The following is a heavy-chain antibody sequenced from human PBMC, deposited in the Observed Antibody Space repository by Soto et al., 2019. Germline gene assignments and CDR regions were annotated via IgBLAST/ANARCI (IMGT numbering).Heavy chain of an antibody. CDR1: GFTFSSYG. J-gene: IGHJ6*02. CDR2: IWYDGSNK. D-gene: IGHD2-2*01. Sequence: HPGGSLRLSCAASGFTFSSYGMHWVRQAPGKGLEWVAVIWYDGSNKYYADSVKGRFTISRDNSKNTLYLQMNSLRAEDTAVYYCARDMDFGDCSSTSCPPRKSGGMDVWGQGTTVTVSS. CDR3: ARDMDFGDCSSTSCPPRKSGGMDV. V-gene: IGHV3-33*01.